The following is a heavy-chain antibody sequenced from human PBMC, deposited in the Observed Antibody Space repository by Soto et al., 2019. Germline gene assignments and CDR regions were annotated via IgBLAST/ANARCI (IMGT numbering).Heavy chain of an antibody. V-gene: IGHV3-48*02. J-gene: IGHJ4*02. D-gene: IGHD4-17*01. Sequence: GGSLRLSCAASGFTFSSYSMNWVRQAPGKGLEWVSYISSSSSTIYYADSVKGRFTISRDNAKNSLYLQMNSLRDEDTAVYYCARVYHYYFDYPFDYWGQGTLVTVSS. CDR2: ISSSSSTI. CDR1: GFTFSSYS. CDR3: ARVYHYYFDYPFDY.